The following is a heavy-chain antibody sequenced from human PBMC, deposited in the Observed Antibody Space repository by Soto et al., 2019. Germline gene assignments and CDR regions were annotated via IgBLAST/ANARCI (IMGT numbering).Heavy chain of an antibody. Sequence: ASVKVSCKASGYTFTSYYMHWVRQAPGQGLEWMGIINPSGGSTSYAQKFQGRVTISRDTSASTVYLQLSSLRSADTAVYYCARDRGGYCAGGSCSEAWFDPWGQGTLVTVSS. V-gene: IGHV1-46*01. J-gene: IGHJ5*02. CDR2: INPSGGST. D-gene: IGHD2-15*01. CDR1: GYTFTSYY. CDR3: ARDRGGYCAGGSCSEAWFDP.